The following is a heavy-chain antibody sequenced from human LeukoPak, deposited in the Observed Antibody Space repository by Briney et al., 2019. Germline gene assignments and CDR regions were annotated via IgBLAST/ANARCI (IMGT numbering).Heavy chain of an antibody. V-gene: IGHV3-7*01. CDR1: GFTFSSYA. D-gene: IGHD3-22*01. CDR3: ATYSSLNRREFQF. Sequence: GGSLRLSCAASGFTFSSYAMHWVRQAPGKGLQWVANIKTDGSEKYYVDSVKGRFTISRDNAKNSLYLQMNSLRAEDTAVYYCATYSSLNRREFQFWGQGTLLTVSS. J-gene: IGHJ1*01. CDR2: IKTDGSEK.